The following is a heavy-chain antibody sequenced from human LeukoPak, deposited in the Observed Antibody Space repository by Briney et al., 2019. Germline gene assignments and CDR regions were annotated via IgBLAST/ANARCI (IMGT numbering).Heavy chain of an antibody. CDR2: IIPILGIA. Sequence: ASVKVSCKASGGTFSSYAISWVRQAPGQGLEWMGGIIPILGIANYAQKFQGRVTITADKSTSTAYMELSSLRSEDTAVYYCAREKDFGVVISPRYYYYYMDVWGKGTTVTVSS. J-gene: IGHJ6*03. CDR3: AREKDFGVVISPRYYYYYMDV. CDR1: GGTFSSYA. V-gene: IGHV1-69*04. D-gene: IGHD3-3*01.